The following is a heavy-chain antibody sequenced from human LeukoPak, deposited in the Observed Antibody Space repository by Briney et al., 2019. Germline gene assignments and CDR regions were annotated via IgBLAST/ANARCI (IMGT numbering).Heavy chain of an antibody. CDR1: GFTVSSNY. CDR2: IYSGGST. D-gene: IGHD3-22*01. J-gene: IGHJ3*02. CDR3: ARGLTYDSSGYSDAFDI. V-gene: IGHV3-66*01. Sequence: GGSLRLSCAASGFTVSSNYMSWVRQAPGKGLEWVSVIYSGGSTYYADSVKGGFTISRDNSKNTLYLQMNSLRAEDTAVYYCARGLTYDSSGYSDAFDIWGQGTMVTVSS.